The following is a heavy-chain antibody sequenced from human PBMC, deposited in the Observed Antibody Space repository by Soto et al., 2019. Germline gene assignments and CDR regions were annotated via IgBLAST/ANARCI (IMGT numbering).Heavy chain of an antibody. J-gene: IGHJ3*02. D-gene: IGHD3-9*01. CDR1: GYSITSYW. CDR2: IYPGDSDS. Sequence: GESLKISCKGSGYSITSYWIGWVRQMPGKGLEWMRIIYPGDSDSRYSPSFQGQVTISADKSISTAFLQWSSLKASDTAMYYFSWAEYDVFTANYPYLDAFDIRGQEKMLPVS. CDR3: SWAEYDVFTANYPYLDAFDI. V-gene: IGHV5-51*01.